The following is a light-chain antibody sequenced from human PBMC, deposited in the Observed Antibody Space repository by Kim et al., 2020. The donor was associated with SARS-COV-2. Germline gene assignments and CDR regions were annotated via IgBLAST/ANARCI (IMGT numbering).Light chain of an antibody. CDR2: GAS. V-gene: IGKV3-20*01. CDR3: QQYGSSPET. Sequence: SPGERAPLSCRASQSVTSSYLAGYQQKPGQAPRLLIYGASSRATGIPDRFSGSGSGTDFTLTISRLEPEDFAVYYCQQYGSSPETFGQGTKVDIK. CDR1: QSVTSSY. J-gene: IGKJ1*01.